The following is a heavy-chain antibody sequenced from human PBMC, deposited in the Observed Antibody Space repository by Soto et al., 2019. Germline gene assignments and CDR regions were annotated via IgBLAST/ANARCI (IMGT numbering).Heavy chain of an antibody. J-gene: IGHJ4*02. V-gene: IGHV3-7*01. CDR1: GFTFSSYW. Sequence: PGGSLRLSCAASGFTFSSYWMSWVRQAPGKGLEWVANIKQDGSEKYYVDSVKGRFTISRDNAKNSLYLQMNSLRAEDTAVYYCARARRGGSYFYFDYWGQGTLVTVSS. CDR2: IKQDGSEK. D-gene: IGHD1-26*01. CDR3: ARARRGGSYFYFDY.